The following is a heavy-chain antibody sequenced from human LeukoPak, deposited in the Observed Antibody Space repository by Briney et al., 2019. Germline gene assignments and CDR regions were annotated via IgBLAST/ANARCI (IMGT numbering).Heavy chain of an antibody. V-gene: IGHV3-21*01. CDR3: ARSFGYSGSYSDY. CDR2: ISSTGTYI. Sequence: GGSLGLSCAASGFTFSSYTMTWVRQAPGKGLKWVSCISSTGTYIYYADSLKGRVTISRDNAKNSLYLQMSSLRAEDTAVYYCARSFGYSGSYSDYWGQGTLVTVSS. CDR1: GFTFSSYT. J-gene: IGHJ4*02. D-gene: IGHD1-26*01.